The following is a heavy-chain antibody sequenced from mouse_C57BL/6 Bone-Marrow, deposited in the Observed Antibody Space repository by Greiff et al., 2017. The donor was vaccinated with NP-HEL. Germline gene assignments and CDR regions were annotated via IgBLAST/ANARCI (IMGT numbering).Heavy chain of an antibody. J-gene: IGHJ3*01. CDR2: IWGVGST. CDR3: AIYDYDGAY. V-gene: IGHV2-6*01. D-gene: IGHD2-4*01. CDR1: GFSLTSYG. Sequence: VNVVESGPGLVAPSQSLSITCTVSGFSLTSYGVDWVRQSPGKGLEWLGVIWGVGSTNYNSALKSRLSISKDNSKSQVFLKMNSLQTDDTAMYYCAIYDYDGAYWGQGTLVTVSA.